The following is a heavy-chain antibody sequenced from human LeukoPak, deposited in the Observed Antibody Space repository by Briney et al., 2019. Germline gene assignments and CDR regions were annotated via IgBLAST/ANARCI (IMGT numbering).Heavy chain of an antibody. CDR3: ARTMIVVERDLRAFDI. CDR1: GFTFSSYA. CDR2: ISGSGGST. D-gene: IGHD3-22*01. Sequence: GGSLRLSCAASGFTFSSYAMSWVRQAPGKGLEWVSAISGSGGSTYYADSVKGRFTISRDNAKNSLYLQMNSLRAEDTAVYYCARTMIVVERDLRAFDIWGQGTMVTVSS. V-gene: IGHV3-23*01. J-gene: IGHJ3*02.